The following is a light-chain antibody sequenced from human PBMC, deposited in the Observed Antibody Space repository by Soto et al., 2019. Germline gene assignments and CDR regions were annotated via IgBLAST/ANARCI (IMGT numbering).Light chain of an antibody. CDR1: HSVSTN. J-gene: IGKJ2*01. Sequence: ERVMTQSPATLSVSPAERATLSCRASHSVSTNLAWYQQKPGQPPRHLIYAASTRATGIPARFSGSGSGTEFTLTISSLQSADLAIYYCQHYNNWPYTFCQGTKLEIK. CDR3: QHYNNWPYT. V-gene: IGKV3-15*01. CDR2: AAS.